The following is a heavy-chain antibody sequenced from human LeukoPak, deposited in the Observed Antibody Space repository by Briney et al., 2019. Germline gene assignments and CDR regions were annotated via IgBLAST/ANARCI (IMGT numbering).Heavy chain of an antibody. CDR3: AKDRIVLLWFGESGDY. J-gene: IGHJ4*02. D-gene: IGHD3-10*01. V-gene: IGHV3-23*01. Sequence: GGSLRLSCAASGVTFRKYAMSWVRQAPGKGLEWVSTINDSGGRTFYADSVKGRFTISRDNSKNTLYLQMNGLRAEDTAIYYCAKDRIVLLWFGESGDYWGQGTLVTVSS. CDR2: INDSGGRT. CDR1: GVTFRKYA.